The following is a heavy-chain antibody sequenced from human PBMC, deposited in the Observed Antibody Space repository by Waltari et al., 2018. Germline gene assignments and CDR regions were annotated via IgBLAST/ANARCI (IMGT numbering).Heavy chain of an antibody. D-gene: IGHD3-3*01. V-gene: IGHV3-30-3*01. J-gene: IGHJ2*01. CDR3: ARDLSRFLEWLNWYFDL. CDR1: GFPFSSYA. Sequence: QVQLVESGGGVVQPGRSLRLSCAASGFPFSSYAMPWVRQAPGKGLEWVAVISYDGSNKYYADSVKGRFTISRDNSKNTLYLQMNSLRAEDTAVYYCARDLSRFLEWLNWYFDLWGRGTLVTVSS. CDR2: ISYDGSNK.